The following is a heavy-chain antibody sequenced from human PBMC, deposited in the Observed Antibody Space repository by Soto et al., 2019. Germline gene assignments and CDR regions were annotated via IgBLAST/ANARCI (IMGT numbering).Heavy chain of an antibody. J-gene: IGHJ6*03. Sequence: ASVKVSCKASGYTFTSYDINWVRQATGQGLEWMGWMNPNSGNTGYAQKFQGRVTMTRNTSISTAYMELSSLGSEDTAVYYCARVLGYYGSGSPRPYYYMDVWGKGTTVTVSS. D-gene: IGHD3-10*01. V-gene: IGHV1-8*01. CDR2: MNPNSGNT. CDR3: ARVLGYYGSGSPRPYYYMDV. CDR1: GYTFTSYD.